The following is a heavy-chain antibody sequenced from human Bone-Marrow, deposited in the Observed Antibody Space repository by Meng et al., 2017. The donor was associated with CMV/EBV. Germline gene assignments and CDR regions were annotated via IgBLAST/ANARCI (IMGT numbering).Heavy chain of an antibody. V-gene: IGHV3-21*01. CDR3: ARDSAGRKELIRSTSPWT. CDR2: ITCNSGYT. CDR1: GLIFSKYT. J-gene: IGHJ4*02. D-gene: IGHD1-7*01. Sequence: GESLKISCAVSGLIFSKYTMNWVRQAPGKGLEWVSSITCNSGYTYYADSVKGRFTISRDNAKTSLYLQMNSLRAEDTAVYFCARDSAGRKELIRSTSPWTWGQGTLVTVSS.